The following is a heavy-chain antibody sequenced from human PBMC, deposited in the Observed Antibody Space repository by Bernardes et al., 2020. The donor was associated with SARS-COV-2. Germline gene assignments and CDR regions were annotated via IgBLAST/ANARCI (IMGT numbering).Heavy chain of an antibody. CDR1: GFIFGSYA. V-gene: IGHV3-64D*06. J-gene: IGHJ4*02. CDR3: VKAHYFNSGSYEY. CDR2: ITSSGGST. Sequence: GRSLRLSCAASGFIFGSYAMHWVRQAPGKGLEYVSTITSSGGSTFYADSVKGRFTISRDDSKNTLYLQMSSLRPEDTSQYYCVKAHYFNSGSYEYWGQGTLVTVSS. D-gene: IGHD3-10*01.